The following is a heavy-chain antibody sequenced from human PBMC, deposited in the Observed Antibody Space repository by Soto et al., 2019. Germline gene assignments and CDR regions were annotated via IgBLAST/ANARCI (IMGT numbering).Heavy chain of an antibody. CDR3: ARGVYDSHGYSYP. CDR1: GFNFSIYE. V-gene: IGHV3-48*03. CDR2: ISSSGDRI. J-gene: IGHJ5*02. D-gene: IGHD3-22*01. Sequence: EVLLVESGGDLVQPGGSLRLSCAVSGFNFSIYEMNWVRQAPGKGLEWISYISSSGDRIYYADSVKGRFTISRDNPKNSLYLQMNSLRAEDTAVYYCARGVYDSHGYSYPWGQGTLVTVSS.